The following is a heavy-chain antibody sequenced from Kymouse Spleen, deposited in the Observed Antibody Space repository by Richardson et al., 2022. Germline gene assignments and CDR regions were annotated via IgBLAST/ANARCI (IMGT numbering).Heavy chain of an antibody. CDR2: ISSSSSTI. CDR3: AREGNWNSYYYGMDV. Sequence: EVQLVESGGGLVQPGGSLRLSCAASGFTFSSYSMNWVRQAPGKGLEWVSYISSSSSTIYYADSVKGRFTISRDNAKNSLYLQMNSLRDEDTAVYYCAREGNWNSYYYGMDVWGQGTTVTVSS. V-gene: IGHV3-48*02. CDR1: GFTFSSYS. J-gene: IGHJ6*02. D-gene: IGHD1-7*01.